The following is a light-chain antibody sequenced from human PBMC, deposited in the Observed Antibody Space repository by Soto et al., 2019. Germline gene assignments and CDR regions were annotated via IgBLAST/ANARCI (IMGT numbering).Light chain of an antibody. V-gene: IGKV3-15*01. J-gene: IGKJ1*01. CDR1: QSGSSN. CDR2: GAS. Sequence: EIVLTQSPGTLSLSPGERCTLSCRARQSGSSNLAWYQQKPGQAPRLLIYGASTRATGVPARFSGSGSGTEFTLTISSLQSEDFAVYYCQQYINLWTFGQGTKVDIK. CDR3: QQYINLWT.